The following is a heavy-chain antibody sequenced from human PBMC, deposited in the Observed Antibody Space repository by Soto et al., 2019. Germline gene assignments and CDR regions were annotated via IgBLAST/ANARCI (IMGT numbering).Heavy chain of an antibody. CDR1: GYTFTSYD. CDR3: ARFLAWRAQDNPDYYYYMDV. J-gene: IGHJ6*03. CDR2: MNPNSGNT. V-gene: IGHV1-8*01. D-gene: IGHD3-3*01. Sequence: ASVKVSCKASGYTFTSYDINWVRQATGQGLEWMGWMNPNSGNTGYAQKFQGRVTMTRNTSLSTAYMELSSLRSEDTAVYYCARFLAWRAQDNPDYYYYMDVWGKGTTVTVSS.